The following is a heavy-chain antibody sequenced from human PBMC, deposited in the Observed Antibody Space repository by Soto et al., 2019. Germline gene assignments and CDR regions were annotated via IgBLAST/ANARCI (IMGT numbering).Heavy chain of an antibody. D-gene: IGHD6-6*01. CDR2: IYYSGST. CDR3: ARALVAARPNYGMDV. CDR1: GGSISSYY. J-gene: IGHJ6*02. Sequence: QVQLQESGPGLVKPSETLSLTCTVSGGSISSYYWSWIRQPPGKGLEWIGYIYYSGSTNYNPSLKSRVTKSVDTSKNQFSLKLSSVTAADTAVYYCARALVAARPNYGMDVWGQGTTVTVSS. V-gene: IGHV4-59*01.